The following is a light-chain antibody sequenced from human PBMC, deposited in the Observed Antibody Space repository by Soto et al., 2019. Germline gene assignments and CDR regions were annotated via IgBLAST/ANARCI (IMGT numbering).Light chain of an antibody. J-gene: IGKJ5*01. Sequence: DIHLTPSPSFLSASVGDRVTITCRPSQAVPNNMAWYQQKPGKPPKLLIYEESTLHSGVPSRFSGRKSGTQFTLTISGLLPEDFAAYHCQQLYTLPFTFGQGTRLEIK. CDR2: EES. CDR1: QAVPNN. V-gene: IGKV1-9*01. CDR3: QQLYTLPFT.